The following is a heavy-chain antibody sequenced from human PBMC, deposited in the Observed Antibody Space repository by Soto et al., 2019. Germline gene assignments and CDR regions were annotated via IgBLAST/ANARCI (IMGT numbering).Heavy chain of an antibody. J-gene: IGHJ6*02. CDR2: TIPALGKT. V-gene: IGHV1-69*01. D-gene: IGHD3-10*01. Sequence: QAPGQGLEWMGGTIPALGKTHYIEKFQGRVTITVDDATRTVYMEVRDLTSEDTAIYYCARGPFRPSAMDVWGQGTTVTVSS. CDR3: ARGPFRPSAMDV.